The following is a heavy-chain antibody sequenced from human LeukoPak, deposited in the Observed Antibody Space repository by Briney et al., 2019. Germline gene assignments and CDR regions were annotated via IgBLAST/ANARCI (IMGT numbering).Heavy chain of an antibody. D-gene: IGHD6-13*01. CDR3: ANGKQQLVPSDY. CDR1: GFTFSSYA. V-gene: IGHV3-23*01. CDR2: ISGSGGST. Sequence: GGSLTLSCAASGFTFSSYAMSWVRQAPGKGLEWVSAISGSGGSTYYADSVKGRFTISRDNSKNTLYLQMNSLRAEDTAVYYCANGKQQLVPSDYWGQGTLVTVSS. J-gene: IGHJ4*02.